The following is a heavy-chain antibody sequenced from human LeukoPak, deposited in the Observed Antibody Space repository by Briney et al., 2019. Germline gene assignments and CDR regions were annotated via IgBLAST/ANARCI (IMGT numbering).Heavy chain of an antibody. CDR3: ATVKDSSGYYYRSADYYYYGMDV. J-gene: IGHJ6*02. Sequence: ASVKLSCKVSGYTLTELSMHWVRQAPGKGLEWMGGFDPEDGEPIYAQKFQGRVTMTEDTSTDTAYMELSRLRSEDTAVYYCATVKDSSGYYYRSADYYYYGMDVWGQGTTVTVSS. D-gene: IGHD3-22*01. CDR1: GYTLTELS. V-gene: IGHV1-24*01. CDR2: FDPEDGEP.